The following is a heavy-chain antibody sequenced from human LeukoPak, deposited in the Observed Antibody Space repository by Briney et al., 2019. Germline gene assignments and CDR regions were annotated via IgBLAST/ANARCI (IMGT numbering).Heavy chain of an antibody. D-gene: IGHD3-10*01. Sequence: PSETLSLTCAVYGGSFSGYYWSWIRQPPGKGLEWIASIYHGGNTFYNPSLKSRVTISVQTSENQFSLKLSSVTAADTAVYYCARVLDYYVSGTYGFDYWGQGTLVTVSS. CDR3: ARVLDYYVSGTYGFDY. J-gene: IGHJ4*02. V-gene: IGHV4-34*01. CDR1: GGSFSGYY. CDR2: IYHGGNT.